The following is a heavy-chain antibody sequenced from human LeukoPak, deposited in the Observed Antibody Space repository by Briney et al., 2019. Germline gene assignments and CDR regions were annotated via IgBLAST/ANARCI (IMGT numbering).Heavy chain of an antibody. Sequence: GGSLRLSCAASGFTFSSYSMNWVRQAPGKGLEWVSSISSSSSYIYYADSAKGRFTISRDNAKNSLYLQMNSLRAEDTAVYYCARDRPTVVIDYWGQGTLVTVSS. CDR3: ARDRPTVVIDY. CDR2: ISSSSSYI. V-gene: IGHV3-21*01. D-gene: IGHD4-23*01. CDR1: GFTFSSYS. J-gene: IGHJ4*02.